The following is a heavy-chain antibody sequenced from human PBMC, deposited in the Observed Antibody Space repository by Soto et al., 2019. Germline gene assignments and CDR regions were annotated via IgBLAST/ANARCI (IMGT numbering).Heavy chain of an antibody. Sequence: QVQLVESGGGLVKPGGSLRLSCAASGFTFSDYYMSWIRQAPGKGLEWVSYISSSSSYTNYADSVKGRSTISRDNAKNSLYLQMNSLRAEDTAVYYCARDHHRYSGYDYVDYWGQGTLVTVSS. CDR1: GFTFSDYY. CDR3: ARDHHRYSGYDYVDY. J-gene: IGHJ4*02. D-gene: IGHD5-12*01. CDR2: ISSSSSYT. V-gene: IGHV3-11*05.